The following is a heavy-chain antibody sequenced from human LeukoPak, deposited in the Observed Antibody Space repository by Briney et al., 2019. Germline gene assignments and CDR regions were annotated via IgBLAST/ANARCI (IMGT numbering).Heavy chain of an antibody. J-gene: IGHJ4*02. CDR3: ASGIAVAGLDY. CDR2: IYYSGST. D-gene: IGHD6-19*01. V-gene: IGHV4-59*01. Sequence: PSETLSLTCTVSGGSISSYYWSWIRQPPGKGLEWIGYIYYSGSTNYNPSPKSRVTISVDTSKNQFSLKLSSVTAADTAVYYCASGIAVAGLDYWGQGTLVTVSS. CDR1: GGSISSYY.